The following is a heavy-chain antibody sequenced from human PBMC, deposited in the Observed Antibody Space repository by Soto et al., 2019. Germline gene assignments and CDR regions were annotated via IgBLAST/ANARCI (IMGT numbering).Heavy chain of an antibody. Sequence: QVQLVQSGAEVKKPGASVKVSCKASGYTFTSYAMHWVRQAPGQRLEWMGWINAGNGNTKYSQKFQGRVTITRDTAASTAYMELSSLRSEDTAVYYSARVTGYYAPDYWGQVTLVTVSS. CDR1: GYTFTSYA. CDR3: ARVTGYYAPDY. V-gene: IGHV1-3*01. J-gene: IGHJ4*02. D-gene: IGHD3-9*01. CDR2: INAGNGNT.